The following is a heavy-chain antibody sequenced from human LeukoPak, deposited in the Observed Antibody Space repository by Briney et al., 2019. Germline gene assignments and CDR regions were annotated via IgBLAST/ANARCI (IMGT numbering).Heavy chain of an antibody. J-gene: IGHJ3*02. CDR2: INAGNGNT. CDR3: ASPGVAAAAPDAFDI. V-gene: IGHV1-3*01. D-gene: IGHD6-13*01. CDR1: GYTFTSYA. Sequence: ASVTVSFTASGYTFTSYAMHWVRQAPGQRLEWMGWINAGNGNTKYSQKFQGRVTITRDTSASTAYMELSSLRSEDTAVYYCASPGVAAAAPDAFDIWGQGTMVTVSS.